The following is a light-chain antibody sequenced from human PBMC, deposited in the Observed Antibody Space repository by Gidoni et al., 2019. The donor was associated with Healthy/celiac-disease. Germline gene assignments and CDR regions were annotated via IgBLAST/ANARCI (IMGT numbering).Light chain of an antibody. Sequence: NFMLTQPHSVSESPGKTVTISCTRSSRSIASNYVQWYQQRPGSAPTTVIYEDNHRPSGVPDRFSGSIDSSSNSASLTISGLKTEDEADYYCQSYDSSNAVFGGGTQLTVL. J-gene: IGLJ7*01. CDR2: EDN. CDR3: QSYDSSNAV. CDR1: SRSIASNY. V-gene: IGLV6-57*03.